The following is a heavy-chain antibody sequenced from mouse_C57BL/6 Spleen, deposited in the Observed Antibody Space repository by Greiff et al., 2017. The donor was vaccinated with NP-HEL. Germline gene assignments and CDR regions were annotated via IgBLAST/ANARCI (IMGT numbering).Heavy chain of an antibody. D-gene: IGHD1-1*01. CDR3: ARSHYYGLTMDY. J-gene: IGHJ4*01. CDR1: GYTFTSYW. Sequence: QVQLQQPGAELVKPGASVKLSCKASGYTFTSYWMQWVKQRPGQGLEWIGEIDPSDSYTNYNQKFKGKATLTVDTSSSTAYMQLSSLTSEDSAVYYCARSHYYGLTMDYWGQGTSVTVSS. CDR2: IDPSDSYT. V-gene: IGHV1-50*01.